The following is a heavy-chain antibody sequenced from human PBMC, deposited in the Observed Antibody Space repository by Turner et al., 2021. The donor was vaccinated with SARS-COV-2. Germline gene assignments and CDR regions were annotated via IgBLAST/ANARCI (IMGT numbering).Heavy chain of an antibody. CDR2: RWYDGSNK. D-gene: IGHD5-18*01. V-gene: IGHV3-33*01. Sequence: VQLVESWGGVVQRGRSLRLSCAVSGFTFSGYCMYWVRQAPGKGLEWVAVRWYDGSNKYYADSVKGRFTISRDNSKNTLYLQMNSLRAEDTAVYYCAREGTAMVQNFDYWGQGTLVTVSS. J-gene: IGHJ4*02. CDR3: AREGTAMVQNFDY. CDR1: GFTFSGYC.